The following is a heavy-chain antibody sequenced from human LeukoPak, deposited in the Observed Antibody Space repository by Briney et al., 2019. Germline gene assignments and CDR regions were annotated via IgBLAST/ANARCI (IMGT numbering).Heavy chain of an antibody. Sequence: SETLSLTCTVSGYSISSGYYWGWIRQPPGKGLEWIGEINHSGSTNYNPSLKSRVTLSLDTSKNQFSLKLTSVTAADTAVYYCASATAMVTHAFDIWGQETMVTVSS. CDR2: INHSGST. CDR3: ASATAMVTHAFDI. D-gene: IGHD5-18*01. V-gene: IGHV4-38-2*02. J-gene: IGHJ3*02. CDR1: GYSISSGYY.